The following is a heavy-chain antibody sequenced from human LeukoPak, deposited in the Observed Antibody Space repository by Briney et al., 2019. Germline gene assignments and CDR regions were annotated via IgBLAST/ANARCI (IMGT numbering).Heavy chain of an antibody. J-gene: IGHJ4*02. CDR3: AREPHNYDSTGNSKEYYFDY. CDR2: MLHSGST. CDR1: GDSISSGGHY. V-gene: IGHV4-38-2*02. Sequence: SETLSLTCTVSGDSISSGGHYWAWIRQPPGKGLEWIGSMLHSGSTYWNPSLKSRVTISVDRSKNQFSLRLSSVTAADTAVYYCAREPHNYDSTGNSKEYYFDYWGQGTLVTVSS. D-gene: IGHD3-22*01.